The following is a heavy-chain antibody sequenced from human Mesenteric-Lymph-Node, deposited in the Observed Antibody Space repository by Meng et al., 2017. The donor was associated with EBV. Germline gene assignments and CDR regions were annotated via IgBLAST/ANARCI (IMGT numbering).Heavy chain of an antibody. CDR1: SASISSTSYH. V-gene: IGHV4-39*01. J-gene: IGHJ4*02. Sequence: QLQLQGSGPGLVRPSGTLSLICTVSSASISSTSYHWGWLRQPPGKGLEWIGSIYYSGTTYFNPSLESRVSISVDTSKKQFSLRLTSVTAADTAVYYCARQYGSSFDYWGQGTLVTVSS. D-gene: IGHD3-10*01. CDR2: IYYSGTT. CDR3: ARQYGSSFDY.